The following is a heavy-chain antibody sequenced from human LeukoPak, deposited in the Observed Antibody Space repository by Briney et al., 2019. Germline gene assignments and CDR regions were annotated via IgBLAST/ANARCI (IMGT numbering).Heavy chain of an antibody. Sequence: GESLKISCKGSGYSFTSYWIGWVRQMPGKGLEWMGIIYPGDSDTRYSPSFQGQVTISAVKSISTAYLQWSSLKASDTAMYYCARSRLTIDYYYYYMDVWGKGTTVTVSS. V-gene: IGHV5-51*01. CDR3: ARSRLTIDYYYYYMDV. J-gene: IGHJ6*03. CDR2: IYPGDSDT. CDR1: GYSFTSYW. D-gene: IGHD5-24*01.